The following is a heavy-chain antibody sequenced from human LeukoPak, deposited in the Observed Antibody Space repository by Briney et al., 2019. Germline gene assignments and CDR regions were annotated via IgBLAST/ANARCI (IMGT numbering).Heavy chain of an antibody. J-gene: IGHJ3*02. Sequence: SETLSLTCTVSGGSISSYYWSWIRQPPGKGLEWIGYIYYSGSTNYNPSLKSRVTISVDTSKNQFSLNLSSVTAADTAVYYCARRRGVYYDSTDYYYDAFDIWGQGTMVTVSS. D-gene: IGHD3-22*01. CDR2: IYYSGST. CDR1: GGSISSYY. V-gene: IGHV4-59*01. CDR3: ARRRGVYYDSTDYYYDAFDI.